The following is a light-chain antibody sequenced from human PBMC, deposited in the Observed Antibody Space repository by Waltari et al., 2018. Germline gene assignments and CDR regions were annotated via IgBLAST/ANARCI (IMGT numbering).Light chain of an antibody. CDR3: QTGGHGTWV. J-gene: IGLJ3*02. V-gene: IGLV4-69*01. CDR2: VNSDGSH. Sequence: QRQQPEKGPRYLMKVNSDGSHGRGDGIPDRLPGSSSGGERYLTSSSLQSEDEADYYCQTGGHGTWVFGGGTKLTAL.